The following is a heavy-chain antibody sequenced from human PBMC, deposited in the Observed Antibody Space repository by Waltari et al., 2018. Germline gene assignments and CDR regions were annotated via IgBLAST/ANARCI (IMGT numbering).Heavy chain of an antibody. CDR2: INQDGSEK. D-gene: IGHD6-13*01. V-gene: IGHV3-7*01. CDR3: TRGGDDSSWYWRN. CDR1: GFTFSNNW. J-gene: IGHJ4*02. Sequence: EMQLVESGGGLVQPGGSLRLSCAASGFTFSNNWMTWVRQAPGKGLEWGANINQDGSEKYSVESVKGRFTISRDNAKNSLYLQLNSLRADDTAVYYCTRGGDDSSWYWRNWGQGTLVTVSS.